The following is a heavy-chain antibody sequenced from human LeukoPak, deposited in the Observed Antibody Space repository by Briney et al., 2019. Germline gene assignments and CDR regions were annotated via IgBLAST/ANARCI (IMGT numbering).Heavy chain of an antibody. V-gene: IGHV3-33*06. D-gene: IGHD3-16*02. J-gene: IGHJ4*02. CDR1: GFTFSSYG. Sequence: GGSLRLSCAASGFTFSSYGVHWVRQAPGKGLEWVAVIWYDGSNKYYADSVKGRFTISRDNSKNTLYLQMNSLRAEDTAVYYCAKELVWGSYRYYFDYWGQGTLVTVSS. CDR3: AKELVWGSYRYYFDY. CDR2: IWYDGSNK.